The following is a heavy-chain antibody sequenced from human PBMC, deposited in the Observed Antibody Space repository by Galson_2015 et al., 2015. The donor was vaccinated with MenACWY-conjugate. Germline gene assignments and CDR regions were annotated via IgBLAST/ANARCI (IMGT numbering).Heavy chain of an antibody. CDR3: ARQGHGPPSWFDP. V-gene: IGHV4-38-2*02. CDR2: IFQTGTT. Sequence: SETLSLTCTVSGYSISSGYYWGWMRQPPGKGLEWIGSIFQTGTTYYSPSHESRVTISVDTSKNQFSLNLSSVTAADTAFYYCARQGHGPPSWFDPWGQGTLVTVSS. CDR1: GYSISSGYY. J-gene: IGHJ5*02.